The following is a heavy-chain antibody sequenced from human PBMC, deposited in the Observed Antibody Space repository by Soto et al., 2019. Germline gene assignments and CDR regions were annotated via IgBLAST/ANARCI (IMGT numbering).Heavy chain of an antibody. J-gene: IGHJ3*02. V-gene: IGHV4-59*01. CDR3: ARDGGYYYDSSGYTAFDI. CDR2: IYYSGST. CDR1: GGSISSYY. D-gene: IGHD3-22*01. Sequence: SETLSLTCTASGGSISSYYWSWIRQPPGKGLEWIGYIYYSGSTNYNPSLKSRVTISVDTSKNQFSLKLSSVTAADTAVYYCARDGGYYYDSSGYTAFDIWGQGTMVTVSS.